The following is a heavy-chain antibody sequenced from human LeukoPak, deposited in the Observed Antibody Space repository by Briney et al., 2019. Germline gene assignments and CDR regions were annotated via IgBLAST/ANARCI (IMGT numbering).Heavy chain of an antibody. D-gene: IGHD6-6*01. V-gene: IGHV4-34*01. CDR2: INHSGST. J-gene: IGHJ3*01. CDR1: GASFSGYY. CDR3: AKLYSSSSRDAFDV. Sequence: PSETLSLTCAVYGASFSGYYWSWIRQPPGKGLEWIGEINHSGSTNYNVSLESRVTMSVDTSKNQLTLKLNSVTAADTAVYYCAKLYSSSSRDAFDVWGPGTMVTVSS.